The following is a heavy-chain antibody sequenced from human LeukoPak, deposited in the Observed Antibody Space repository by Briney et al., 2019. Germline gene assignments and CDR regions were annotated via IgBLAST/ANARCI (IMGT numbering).Heavy chain of an antibody. D-gene: IGHD4-17*01. J-gene: IGHJ5*02. Sequence: GGSLRLSCAASGFTFSSYAVAWVRQAPGKGLEWVSYISSTSTTKYYADSVKGRFTISRDNSKNSLDLQMNRLTAEDTAVYYCARDRSLVDGDYGVWFDAWGQGSLVTVSS. V-gene: IGHV3-48*04. CDR2: ISSTSTTK. CDR3: ARDRSLVDGDYGVWFDA. CDR1: GFTFSSYA.